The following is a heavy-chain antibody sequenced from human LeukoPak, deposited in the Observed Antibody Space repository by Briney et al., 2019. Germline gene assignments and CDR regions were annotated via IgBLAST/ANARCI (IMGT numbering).Heavy chain of an antibody. V-gene: IGHV5-51*01. D-gene: IGHD3-10*01. Sequence: GESLKISCKGSGYSFTNYWIGWVRQMPGKGLEWMGIIYPGDSDTRYSPSFQGQVTISADKSISTAYLQWSSLKASDTAMYYCARWIGITMVRGVRNWFDPWGQGTLVTVSS. J-gene: IGHJ5*02. CDR3: ARWIGITMVRGVRNWFDP. CDR2: IYPGDSDT. CDR1: GYSFTNYW.